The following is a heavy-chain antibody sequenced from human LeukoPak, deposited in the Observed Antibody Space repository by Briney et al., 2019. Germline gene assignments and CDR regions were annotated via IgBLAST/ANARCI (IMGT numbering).Heavy chain of an antibody. D-gene: IGHD3-16*01. J-gene: IGHJ1*01. CDR2: IYPGDSDT. CDR3: ARHTGEGSHFQH. V-gene: IGHV5-51*01. CDR1: GYTFTNYW. Sequence: GESLKISCKASGYTFTNYWIGWVRQMPGKGLEWMGIIYPGDSDTRYRPSFRGQVIISADKSIRTAYLQWTSLKASDTAMYYCARHTGEGSHFQHWGQGSLVTVSS.